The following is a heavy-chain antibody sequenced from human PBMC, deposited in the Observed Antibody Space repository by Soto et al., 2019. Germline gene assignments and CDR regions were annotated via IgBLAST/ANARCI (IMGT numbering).Heavy chain of an antibody. CDR2: IRSKAYGGTT. CDR3: TVDEYCSSTSCYFYYYGMDV. J-gene: IGHJ6*02. V-gene: IGHV3-49*03. Sequence: GGSLRLSCTASGFTFGDYAMSWFRQAPGKGLEWVGFIRSKAYGGTTEYAASVRGRCTISRDDSNSIAYLQMNSLKTEDTAVYYCTVDEYCSSTSCYFYYYGMDVWGQGTTVTVSS. CDR1: GFTFGDYA. D-gene: IGHD2-2*01.